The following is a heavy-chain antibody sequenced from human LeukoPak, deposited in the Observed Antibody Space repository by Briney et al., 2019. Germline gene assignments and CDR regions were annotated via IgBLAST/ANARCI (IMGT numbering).Heavy chain of an antibody. D-gene: IGHD3-10*01. CDR3: ASGGYLDYFDY. CDR1: GFTFSDYY. J-gene: IGHJ4*02. CDR2: ISGSGGST. V-gene: IGHV3-23*01. Sequence: GGSLRLSCAASGFTFSDYYMSWIRQAPGKGLEWVSAISGSGGSTYYADSVKGRLTISRDNSKNTLYLQMNSLRAEDTAVYYCASGGYLDYFDYWGQGTLVTVSS.